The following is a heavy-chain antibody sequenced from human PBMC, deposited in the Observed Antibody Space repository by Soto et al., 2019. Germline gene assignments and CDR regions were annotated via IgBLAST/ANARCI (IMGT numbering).Heavy chain of an antibody. CDR1: GLTCSSFL. CDR2: INPDGSEK. V-gene: IGHV3-7*01. CDR3: SRSLDS. J-gene: IGHJ4*02. Sequence: PGGSLRLSCAASGLTCSSFLMDWVRQAPGKGLEWVANINPDGSEKHYGDSVKGRFTISRDNAKNSLYLQMSSLTAEDSALYYCSRSLDSWGQGTRVTVSS.